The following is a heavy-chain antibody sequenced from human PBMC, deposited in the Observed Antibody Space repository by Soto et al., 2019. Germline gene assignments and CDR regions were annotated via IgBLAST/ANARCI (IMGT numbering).Heavy chain of an antibody. D-gene: IGHD6-13*01. CDR3: ALPPYGSSSWYGYFQH. Sequence: QVQLVASGGGVVQPGRSLRLSCAASGFTFSSCGMHWVRQAPGKGLEWVAVISYDGSNKYYVDSVKGRFTISRDNSKNTLYLQMNSLRAEDTAVYYCALPPYGSSSWYGYFQHWGQGTLVTVSS. CDR1: GFTFSSCG. CDR2: ISYDGSNK. V-gene: IGHV3-30*03. J-gene: IGHJ1*01.